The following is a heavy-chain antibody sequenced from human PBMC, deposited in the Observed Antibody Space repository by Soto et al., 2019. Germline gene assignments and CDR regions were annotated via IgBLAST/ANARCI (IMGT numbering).Heavy chain of an antibody. D-gene: IGHD2-21*01. CDR2: ISSSGSTI. Sequence: GGSLRLSCAASGFTFSSYEINWVRQAPGKGLEWVSYISSSGSTIYYADSVKGRFTISRDNAKNSLYLQMNSLRAEDTAVYYCARTRLDLDDAFDIWGQGTMVTVSS. CDR1: GFTFSSYE. J-gene: IGHJ3*02. V-gene: IGHV3-48*03. CDR3: ARTRLDLDDAFDI.